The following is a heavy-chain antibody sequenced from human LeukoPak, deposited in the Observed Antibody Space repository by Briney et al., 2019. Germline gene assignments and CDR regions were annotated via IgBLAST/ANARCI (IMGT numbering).Heavy chain of an antibody. CDR2: ISYDGSNK. D-gene: IGHD5-12*01. J-gene: IGHJ6*03. Sequence: GGSLRLSCAASGFTFSSYGMHWVRQTPGKGLEWVAVISYDGSNKYYADSMKGRFTISRDNSKNTLYLQMNSLRAEDTAVYYCAKDGQKVATIQYYYYYMDVWGKGTTVTISS. CDR1: GFTFSSYG. V-gene: IGHV3-30*18. CDR3: AKDGQKVATIQYYYYYMDV.